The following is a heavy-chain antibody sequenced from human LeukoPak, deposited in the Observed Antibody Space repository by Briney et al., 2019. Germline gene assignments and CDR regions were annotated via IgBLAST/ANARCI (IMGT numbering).Heavy chain of an antibody. CDR3: ARNRHMIVDGQIDY. Sequence: GASVKVSCKASGYTFTGYYMHWVRQAPGQGLEWMGWINPNSGGTNYAQKLQGRVTMTTDTSTSTAYMELRSLRSDDTAVYYCARNRHMIVDGQIDYWGQGTLVTVSS. D-gene: IGHD3-22*01. CDR2: INPNSGGT. J-gene: IGHJ4*02. V-gene: IGHV1-2*02. CDR1: GYTFTGYY.